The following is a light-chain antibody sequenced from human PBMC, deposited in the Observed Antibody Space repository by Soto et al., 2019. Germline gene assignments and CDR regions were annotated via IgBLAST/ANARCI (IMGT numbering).Light chain of an antibody. Sequence: QSALTQPASVSGSPGQSITISCTGTSSDVGGYNYVSWYQQYPGKAPKLMIYEVSNRPSGVSNRFSGSKSGKTASLTISGLQAEDEADYYCSSYTRSSTVVFGGGTQLTVL. CDR3: SSYTRSSTVV. V-gene: IGLV2-14*01. CDR1: SSDVGGYNY. J-gene: IGLJ2*01. CDR2: EVS.